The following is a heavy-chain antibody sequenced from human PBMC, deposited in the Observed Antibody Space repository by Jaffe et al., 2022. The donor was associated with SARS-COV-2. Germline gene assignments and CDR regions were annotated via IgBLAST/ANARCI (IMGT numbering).Heavy chain of an antibody. CDR1: GGSISSTNYY. CDR2: IYSNGIT. J-gene: IGHJ4*02. V-gene: IGHV4-39*01. D-gene: IGHD2-15*01. CDR3: ARHPQLNIGSLEDF. Sequence: QLQLQESGPGLVKPLETLSLTCRVSGGSISSTNYYWGWIRQPPGQGLEWIGSIYSNGITYYNPSLKSRVTMSVDTSNNQFSLRLSSVTAADTAVYYCARHPQLNIGSLEDFWGQGTLVTVSS.